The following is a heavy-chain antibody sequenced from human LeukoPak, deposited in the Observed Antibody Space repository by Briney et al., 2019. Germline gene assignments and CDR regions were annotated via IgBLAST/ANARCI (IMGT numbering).Heavy chain of an antibody. Sequence: GGSLRLSCAASGFTFSSYSMNWVRQAPGKGLEWVSSISSSSSYIYYADSVKGRFTISRDNAKNSLYLQMNSLRAEDTAVYYCARAPIRCSSTSCYLHFDYWGQGTLVTVSS. CDR1: GFTFSSYS. CDR3: ARAPIRCSSTSCYLHFDY. J-gene: IGHJ4*02. CDR2: ISSSSSYI. D-gene: IGHD2-2*01. V-gene: IGHV3-21*01.